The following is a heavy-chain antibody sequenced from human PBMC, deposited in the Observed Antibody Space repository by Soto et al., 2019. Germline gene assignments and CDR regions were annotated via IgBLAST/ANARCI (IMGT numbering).Heavy chain of an antibody. J-gene: IGHJ4*02. CDR2: ISYDGSNK. CDR3: AKERGGGEYVNYFDY. V-gene: IGHV3-30*18. Sequence: QVQLVESGGGVVQPGRSLRLSCAASGFTFSSYGMHWVRQAPGKGLEWVAVISYDGSNKYYADSVKGRFTISRDNSKNTLYLQMNSLRAEDTAVYYCAKERGGGEYVNYFDYWGQGTLVTVSS. CDR1: GFTFSSYG. D-gene: IGHD3-16*01.